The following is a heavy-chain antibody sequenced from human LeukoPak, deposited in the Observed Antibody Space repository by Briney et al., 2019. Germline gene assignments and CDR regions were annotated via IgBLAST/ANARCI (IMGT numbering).Heavy chain of an antibody. CDR3: ARDRSTTTGHWSDP. CDR1: GGTFSSYA. Sequence: ASVKVSCKASGGTFSSYAISWVRQAPGQGLEWMGGIIPIFGTANYAQKFQGRVTITADESTSTAYMELSSLRSEDTAVYYCARDRSTTTGHWSDPWGQGTLVTVSS. D-gene: IGHD5/OR15-5a*01. J-gene: IGHJ5*02. CDR2: IIPIFGTA. V-gene: IGHV1-69*13.